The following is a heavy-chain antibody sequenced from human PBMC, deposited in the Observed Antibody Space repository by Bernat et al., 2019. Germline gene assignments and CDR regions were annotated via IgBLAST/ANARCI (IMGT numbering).Heavy chain of an antibody. CDR2: IRFDGSNQ. CDR3: ARELNGGLEY. D-gene: IGHD1-1*01. Sequence: VQLVESGGGLVQPGGSLRLSCAASGFTFSSYSMNWVRQAPGKGLEWVAFIRFDGSNQYYADSVKGRFTVSRDNSKNTLFLQMNRVRPGDTAMYYCARELNGGLEYWGQGTLVSVSS. CDR1: GFTFSSYS. V-gene: IGHV3-30*02. J-gene: IGHJ4*02.